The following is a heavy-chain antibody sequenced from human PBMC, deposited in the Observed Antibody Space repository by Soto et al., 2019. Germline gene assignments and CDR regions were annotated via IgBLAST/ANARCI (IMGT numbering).Heavy chain of an antibody. CDR1: GYTFTGYY. D-gene: IGHD6-19*01. J-gene: IGHJ3*02. CDR2: INPNSGGT. Sequence: ASVKVSCKASGYTFTGYYMHWVRQAPGHGLEWMGWINPNSGGTNYAQKFQGRVTMTRDTSISTAYMELSRLRSDDTAVYSCARVGGSSGWRYDAFDIWGQGTMVTVSS. V-gene: IGHV1-2*02. CDR3: ARVGGSSGWRYDAFDI.